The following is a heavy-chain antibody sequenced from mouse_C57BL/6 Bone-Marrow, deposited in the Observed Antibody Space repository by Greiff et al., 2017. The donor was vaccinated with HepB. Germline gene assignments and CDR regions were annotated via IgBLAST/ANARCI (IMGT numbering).Heavy chain of an antibody. J-gene: IGHJ4*01. CDR2: INPYNGGT. CDR3: ARSPLITTVRSFYAMDY. V-gene: IGHV1-19*01. CDR1: GYTFTDYY. Sequence: VQLQQSGPVLVKPGASVKMSCKASGYTFTDYYINWVKQSHGKSLEWIGVINPYNGGTSYNQKFKGKATLTVDKSSSTAYMELNSLTSEDSAVYYCARSPLITTVRSFYAMDYWGQGTSVTVSS. D-gene: IGHD1-1*01.